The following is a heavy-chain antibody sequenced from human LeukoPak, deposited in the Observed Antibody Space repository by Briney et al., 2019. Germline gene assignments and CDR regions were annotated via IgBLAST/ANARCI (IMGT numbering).Heavy chain of an antibody. CDR1: GGPISSGSHF. CDR3: ARGRTTGYYYYGMDV. Sequence: SETLSLTCTVSGGPISSGSHFWDWIRQPPGRGLEWIGSVYYSGSTYYNPSLKSRVTISVDTSKKQFSLKLSCVTAADTVVYYCARGRTTGYYYYGMDVWGQGTTVTVSS. J-gene: IGHJ6*02. CDR2: VYYSGST. V-gene: IGHV4-39*01. D-gene: IGHD1-7*01.